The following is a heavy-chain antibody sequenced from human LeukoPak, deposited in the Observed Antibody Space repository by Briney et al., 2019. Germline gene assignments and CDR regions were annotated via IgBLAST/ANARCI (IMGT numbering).Heavy chain of an antibody. J-gene: IGHJ6*02. D-gene: IGHD6-13*01. Sequence: ASVKVSCKASGYTFTSYAMHWVRQAPGQRLEWMGWINAGNGNTKYSQKFQGRVTITRDTSASTAYMELSSLRSEDTAAYYCARVRNSSPSRAYYYYGMDVWGQGTTVTVPS. V-gene: IGHV1-3*01. CDR3: ARVRNSSPSRAYYYYGMDV. CDR2: INAGNGNT. CDR1: GYTFTSYA.